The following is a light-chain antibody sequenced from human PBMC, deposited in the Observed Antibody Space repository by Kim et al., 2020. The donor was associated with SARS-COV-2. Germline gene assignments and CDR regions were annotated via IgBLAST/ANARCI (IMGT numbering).Light chain of an antibody. CDR1: RGSSNL. CDR2: DAS. CDR3: LQYADYPVT. V-gene: IGKV1-17*03. J-gene: IGKJ5*01. Sequence: TSEGDRVTIRCRASRGSSNLLAWFQQKPGRVPKRLIYDASSLQSGVPSRFSGSGSGTEFTLTISSLQPEDFATYYCLQYADYPVTFGQGTRLEIK.